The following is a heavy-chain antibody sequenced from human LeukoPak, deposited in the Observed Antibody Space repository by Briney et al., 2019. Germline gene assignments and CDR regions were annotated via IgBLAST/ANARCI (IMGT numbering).Heavy chain of an antibody. D-gene: IGHD5-12*01. CDR3: ARDLGYSGYDSYY. V-gene: IGHV3-21*06. Sequence: GGSLRLSCAASGFTVSSNYMSWVRQAPGKGLEWVSCISGSNSYIYYADSVRGRFTISRDNAKNSLYLQMNSLRAEDTSIYYCARDLGYSGYDSYYWGQGTLVTVSS. CDR1: GFTVSSNY. CDR2: ISGSNSYI. J-gene: IGHJ4*02.